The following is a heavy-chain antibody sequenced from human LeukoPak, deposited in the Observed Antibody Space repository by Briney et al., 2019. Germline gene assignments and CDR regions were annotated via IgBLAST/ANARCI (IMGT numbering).Heavy chain of an antibody. CDR2: ISYDGSNK. CDR1: GFTFSSYG. D-gene: IGHD6-19*01. J-gene: IGHJ4*02. Sequence: GRSLRLSCAASGFTFSSYGMHWVRQAPGKGLEWVAVISYDGSNKYYADSVKGRFTTSRDNSKNTLYLQMNSLRAEDTAVYYCAKDPIAVAGYSYYFDYWGQGTLVTVSS. V-gene: IGHV3-30*18. CDR3: AKDPIAVAGYSYYFDY.